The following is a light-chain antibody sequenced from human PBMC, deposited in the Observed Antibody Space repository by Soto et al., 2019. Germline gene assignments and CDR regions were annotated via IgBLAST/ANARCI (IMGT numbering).Light chain of an antibody. CDR1: QSLLHDNGYNY. J-gene: IGKJ1*01. CDR3: IQALQTPWT. V-gene: IGKV2-28*01. CDR2: LGS. Sequence: DIVMTQSPLSLPVIPGEPASISCRSSQSLLHDNGYNYLDWYLQKPGRPPQLLIYLGSNRASGVPDRFSGSGSGTYFTLKISRVEPEDVGVYYCIQALQTPWTFGPGTKVEIK.